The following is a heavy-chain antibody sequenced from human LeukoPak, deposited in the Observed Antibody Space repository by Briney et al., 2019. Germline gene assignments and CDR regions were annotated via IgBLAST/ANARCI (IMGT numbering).Heavy chain of an antibody. CDR2: IYPGDSDT. CDR3: ARHEYYEGPADY. Sequence: GEYMQIFSKGSGYSFTSYWIGWVRRMPGKGLEGMGIIYPGDSDTRYSPSFQGQVTISADNSISTAYLQCSSLKASDTAMYYFARHEYYEGPADYWGQGTLVTVSS. V-gene: IGHV5-51*01. J-gene: IGHJ4*02. CDR1: GYSFTSYW. D-gene: IGHD2/OR15-2a*01.